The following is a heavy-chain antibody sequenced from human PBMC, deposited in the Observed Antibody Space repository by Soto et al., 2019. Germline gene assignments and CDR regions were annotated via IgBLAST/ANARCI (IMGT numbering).Heavy chain of an antibody. CDR1: GDIFSGYS. V-gene: IGHV1-69*14. Sequence: QVQLVQSGAEVKKPGSSVKVSCKTSGDIFSGYSISWVRQAPGQGLEWMGGIIPIFGTTNYEQRFHGRVTSTADKSTSTGYMELYSLKSEGTGVYYCAIDIGSGYDAGDYWGQGTRVSVSS. J-gene: IGHJ4*02. D-gene: IGHD5-12*01. CDR2: IIPIFGTT. CDR3: AIDIGSGYDAGDY.